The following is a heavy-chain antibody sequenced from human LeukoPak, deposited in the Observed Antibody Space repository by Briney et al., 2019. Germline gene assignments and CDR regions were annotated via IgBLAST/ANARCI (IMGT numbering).Heavy chain of an antibody. CDR3: ARRGSGAYYVGDPYFDY. D-gene: IGHD3-10*02. CDR2: INPNSGGT. CDR1: GYTFTSYG. J-gene: IGHJ4*02. V-gene: IGHV1-2*02. Sequence: ASVKVSCKASGYTFTSYGISWVRQAPGQGLQWLGWINPNSGGTNYAQNFQGRVTMTRDTSTCTAYMELSRLKSDDTAVYFCARRGSGAYYVGDPYFDYWGQGTLVTVSS.